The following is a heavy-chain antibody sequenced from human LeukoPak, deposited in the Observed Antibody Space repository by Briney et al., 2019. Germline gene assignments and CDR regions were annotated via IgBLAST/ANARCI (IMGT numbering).Heavy chain of an antibody. Sequence: GGSLRLSCAASGFTFDDYAMHWVRQAPGKGLEWVSLISWDGGSTYYADSVKGRFTISRDNSKNSLYLQMNSLRAEDTAWYYCARALPTLRSTYYDYVWGSYRSYFDYWGQGTLVTVSS. CDR3: ARALPTLRSTYYDYVWGSYRSYFDY. CDR2: ISWDGGST. V-gene: IGHV3-43D*03. CDR1: GFTFDDYA. D-gene: IGHD3-16*02. J-gene: IGHJ4*02.